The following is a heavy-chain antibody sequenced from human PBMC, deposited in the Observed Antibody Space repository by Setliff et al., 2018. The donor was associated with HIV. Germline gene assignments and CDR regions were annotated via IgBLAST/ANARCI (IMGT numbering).Heavy chain of an antibody. V-gene: IGHV1-69*13. CDR3: ARRSGYDWGGAYYYGMDV. CDR2: IITIFGTA. J-gene: IGHJ6*02. CDR1: GGTFSSYG. D-gene: IGHD5-12*01. Sequence: ASVKVSCKASGGTFSSYGISWVRQAPGQGLEWMGGIITIFGTANYAQKFQGRVTITADESTSTAYMELSSLRSEDTAVYYCARRSGYDWGGAYYYGMDVWGQGTTVTVSS.